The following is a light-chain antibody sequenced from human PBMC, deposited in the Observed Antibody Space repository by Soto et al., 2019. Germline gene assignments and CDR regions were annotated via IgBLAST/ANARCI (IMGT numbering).Light chain of an antibody. CDR3: XQGTHSWT. V-gene: IGKV2-30*01. CDR2: KVS. Sequence: DVVLTQSPLSLPVTLGQPASISCRSSQSLVYNDGXIYLNWFQQRPGQSPRRLIYKVSNRDSGVPDRFSGSGSGTDFTXXXSRXXXEXXXXXXXXQGTHSWTFGQGTKVEIK. CDR1: QSLVYNDGXIY. J-gene: IGKJ1*01.